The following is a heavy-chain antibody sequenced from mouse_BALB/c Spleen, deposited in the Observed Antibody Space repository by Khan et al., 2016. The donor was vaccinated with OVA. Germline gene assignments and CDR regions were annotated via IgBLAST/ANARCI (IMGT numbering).Heavy chain of an antibody. CDR1: GYSFTRYY. CDR2: IDPFYGGS. J-gene: IGHJ3*01. CDR3: TRHRSTSWFAY. D-gene: IGHD1-1*01. V-gene: IGHV1-31*01. Sequence: VQLKESGPELMKPGASVKISCKASGYSFTRYYIHWVKQSHGKTLEWIGYIDPFYGGSTYNQKFKGMATLSVDKSSRPAYMHLRSLTSADSAVYYWTRHRSTSWFAYWGQGTLVTVSA.